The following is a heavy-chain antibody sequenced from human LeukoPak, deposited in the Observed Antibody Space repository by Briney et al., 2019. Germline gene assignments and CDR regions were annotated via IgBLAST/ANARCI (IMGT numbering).Heavy chain of an antibody. V-gene: IGHV3-30*01. J-gene: IGHJ4*02. CDR3: ARSRQRMAGGRNFEYHFDS. CDR1: GFTFSRLS. D-gene: IGHD5-24*01. Sequence: PGGSLRLPRAASGFTFSRLSMQWARQAPGKGLVGVADISFDGSDDYYADSMRGRLTITRDDSNITVAQKKNGLRGDDTAVYYCARSRQRMAGGRNFEYHFDSWGQGSLVIVS. CDR2: ISFDGSDD.